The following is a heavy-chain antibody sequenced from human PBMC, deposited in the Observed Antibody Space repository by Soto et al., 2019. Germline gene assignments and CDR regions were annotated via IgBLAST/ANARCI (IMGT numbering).Heavy chain of an antibody. V-gene: IGHV3-33*01. CDR1: GFTFRNYG. J-gene: IGHJ5*02. CDR2: IWYDGSNQ. D-gene: IGHD6-25*01. Sequence: QVQLVESGGGVVQPGRSLRLSCAASGFTFRNYGMHWVRQAPGKGLEWVTVIWYDGSNQYYADSVKGRVIISRDNSKNMVYLQMNSLRVEDTAVYYCARGTSRDGYNLDLWGQGTLVTVSS. CDR3: ARGTSRDGYNLDL.